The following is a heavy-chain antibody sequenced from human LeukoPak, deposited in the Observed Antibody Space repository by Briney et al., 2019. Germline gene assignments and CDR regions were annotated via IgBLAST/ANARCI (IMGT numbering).Heavy chain of an antibody. Sequence: SETLSLTCTVSGGSISSYYWSWLRQPPGKGLEWIGYIYYSGSTNYNPSLKSRVTISVDTSKNQFSLKLSSVPAAAPALYSCAGVFQGGGFDYWGQGTLVTVSS. CDR3: AGVFQGGGFDY. D-gene: IGHD3-16*01. V-gene: IGHV4-59*01. J-gene: IGHJ4*02. CDR2: IYYSGST. CDR1: GGSISSYY.